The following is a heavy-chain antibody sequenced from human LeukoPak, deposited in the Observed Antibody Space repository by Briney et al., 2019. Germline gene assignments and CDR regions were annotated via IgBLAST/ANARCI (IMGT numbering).Heavy chain of an antibody. CDR2: ISYDGSVK. Sequence: PGGSLRLSCAASGFTFNDYAMSWVRQAPGKGLEWVAVISYDGSVKHYADSVRGRFTISRDNSKSTLFLQMNSLRTDDTSVYFCAKFAYNWNAPDGFDMWGQGTMVIVSS. CDR3: AKFAYNWNAPDGFDM. CDR1: GFTFNDYA. D-gene: IGHD1-1*01. V-gene: IGHV3-30*18. J-gene: IGHJ3*02.